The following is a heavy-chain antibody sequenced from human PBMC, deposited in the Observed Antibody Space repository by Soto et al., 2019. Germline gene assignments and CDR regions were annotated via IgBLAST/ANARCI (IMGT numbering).Heavy chain of an antibody. D-gene: IGHD2-15*01. CDR2: IYYSGST. V-gene: IGHV4-39*01. CDR3: ARPSPRYCSGGSCLEFPDAFDI. CDR1: GASISSSSYY. J-gene: IGHJ3*02. Sequence: PSETLSLTCSVSGASISSSSYYWGWIRQPPGKGLEWIGSIYYSGSTYYNPSLKSRVTISVDTSKNQFSLKLSSVTAADTAVYYCARPSPRYCSGGSCLEFPDAFDIRGQGTMVTVSS.